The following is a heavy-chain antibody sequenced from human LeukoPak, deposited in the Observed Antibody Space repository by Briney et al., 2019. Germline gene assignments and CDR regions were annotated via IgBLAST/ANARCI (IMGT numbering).Heavy chain of an antibody. CDR2: VYNIGST. CDR3: ARGKWGYKFDY. CDR1: GDSISSDYH. D-gene: IGHD1-26*01. J-gene: IGHJ4*02. V-gene: IGHV4-59*01. Sequence: PSETLSLTCTVSGDSISSDYHCSWIRQPPGKGLEWIGYVYNIGSTNSNPSLKSRVTISLDTSKNQFSLRLNSVTAADTAVYYCARGKWGYKFDYLGQGALVTVSS.